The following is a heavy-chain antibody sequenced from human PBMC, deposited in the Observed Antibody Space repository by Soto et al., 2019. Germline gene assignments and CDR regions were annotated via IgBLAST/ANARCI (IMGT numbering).Heavy chain of an antibody. D-gene: IGHD3-3*01. Sequence: QVQLVQSGAEVKKPGASVKVSCKASGYTFTSYGISWVRQAPGQGLEWMGWISAYNGNTNYAQKPQGRVTMTTDTSTSTAYMELRSLRSDDTAVYYCAAQAYYDFWSGYKPPFYWGQGTLVTVSS. V-gene: IGHV1-18*01. CDR2: ISAYNGNT. CDR3: AAQAYYDFWSGYKPPFY. CDR1: GYTFTSYG. J-gene: IGHJ4*02.